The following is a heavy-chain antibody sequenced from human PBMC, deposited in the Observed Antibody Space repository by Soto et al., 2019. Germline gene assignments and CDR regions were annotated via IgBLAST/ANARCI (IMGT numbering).Heavy chain of an antibody. CDR2: IIPIFGTA. V-gene: IGHV1-69*01. J-gene: IGHJ4*02. CDR1: GGTFSSYA. D-gene: IGHD4-4*01. Sequence: APVKVSCKASGGTFSSYAISWVRQAPGQGLEWMGGIIPIFGTANYAQKFQGRVTITADESTSTAYMELSSLRSEDTAVYYCASHRYSNYYYFDYWGQGTLVTVSS. CDR3: ASHRYSNYYYFDY.